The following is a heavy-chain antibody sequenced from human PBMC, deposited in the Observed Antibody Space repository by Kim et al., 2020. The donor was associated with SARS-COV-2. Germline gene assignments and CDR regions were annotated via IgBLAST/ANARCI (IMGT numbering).Heavy chain of an antibody. D-gene: IGHD6-19*01. J-gene: IGHJ6*02. CDR1: GFTFSSYG. CDR3: AKGGGWMDV. CDR2: ISYDGSNK. Sequence: GGSLRLSCAASGFTFSSYGMHWVRQAPGKGLEWVAVISYDGSNKYYADSVKGRFTISRDNSKNTLYLQMNSLRAEDTAVYYCAKGGGWMDVWGQGTTVTVSS. V-gene: IGHV3-30*18.